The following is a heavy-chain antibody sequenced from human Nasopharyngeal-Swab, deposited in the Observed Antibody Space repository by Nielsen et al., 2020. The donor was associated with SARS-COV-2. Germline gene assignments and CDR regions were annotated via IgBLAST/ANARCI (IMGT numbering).Heavy chain of an antibody. CDR3: ARFNHDYGDDFDY. J-gene: IGHJ4*02. Sequence: SETLSLTCAVYGGSFSGYYWSWIRQPPGKGLEWIGEINHSGSTNYNPSLKSRVTISVDTSKNQFSLKLSSVTAADTAVYYCARFNHDYGDDFDYWGQGTLVTVSS. CDR1: GGSFSGYY. CDR2: INHSGST. V-gene: IGHV4-34*01. D-gene: IGHD4-17*01.